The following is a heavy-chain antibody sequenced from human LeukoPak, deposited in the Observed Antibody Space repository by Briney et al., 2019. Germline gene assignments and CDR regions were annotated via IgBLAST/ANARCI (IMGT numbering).Heavy chain of an antibody. CDR3: ARRNAMDV. CDR2: INRDGSER. V-gene: IGHV3-7*03. Sequence: GGSLRLSCAASGFTFSNYWMTWVRQAPGKGLEWVANINRDGSERYYVDSAKGRFTISRDDAKSSLYLQMNSLRAEDTAVYYCARRNAMDVWGQGTTVIVFS. J-gene: IGHJ6*02. CDR1: GFTFSNYW.